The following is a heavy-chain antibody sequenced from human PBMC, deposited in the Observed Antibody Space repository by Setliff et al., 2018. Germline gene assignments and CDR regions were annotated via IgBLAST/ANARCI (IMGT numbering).Heavy chain of an antibody. CDR2: MDPNSGNT. Sequence: WASVKVSCKASGYTFMSYDINWVRQATGQGLEWVGWMDPNSGNTAYGRKFQDRVTITRNTSISTAYMELSSLRSEDTAVYYCARGRASGGYFEVWYSDLWGRGTLVTVS. CDR3: ARGRASGGYFEVWYSDL. V-gene: IGHV1-8*03. J-gene: IGHJ2*01. CDR1: GYTFMSYD. D-gene: IGHD3-22*01.